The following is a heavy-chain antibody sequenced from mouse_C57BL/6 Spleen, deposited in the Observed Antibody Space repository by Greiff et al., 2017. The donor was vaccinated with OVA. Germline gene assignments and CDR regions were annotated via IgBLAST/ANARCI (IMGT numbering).Heavy chain of an antibody. CDR1: GFTFSSYA. CDR3: ARGGYDGYFDV. Sequence: EVKLEESGGGLVKPGGSLKLSCAASGFTFSSYAMSWVRQTPEKRLEWVATISDGGSYTYYPDNVKGRFTISRDNAKNNLYLQMSHLKSEDTAMYYCARGGYDGYFDVWGTGTTVTVSS. CDR2: ISDGGSYT. D-gene: IGHD2-2*01. J-gene: IGHJ1*03. V-gene: IGHV5-4*03.